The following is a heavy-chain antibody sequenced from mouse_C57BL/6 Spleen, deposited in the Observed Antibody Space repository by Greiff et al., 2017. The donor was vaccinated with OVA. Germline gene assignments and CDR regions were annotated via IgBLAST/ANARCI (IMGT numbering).Heavy chain of an antibody. Sequence: EVQLQQPGPELVKPGASVKISCKASGYTFTDYLMHWVKQRPGKGLEWIGEINPSNGGTNYNQKFKGKATLTVDKSSSTAYMQLSSLTSEDSAVYYCARGDSSGSYAMDYWGQGTSVTVSS. CDR1: GYTFTDYL. V-gene: IGHV1-26*01. CDR2: INPSNGGT. J-gene: IGHJ4*01. CDR3: ARGDSSGSYAMDY. D-gene: IGHD1-3*01.